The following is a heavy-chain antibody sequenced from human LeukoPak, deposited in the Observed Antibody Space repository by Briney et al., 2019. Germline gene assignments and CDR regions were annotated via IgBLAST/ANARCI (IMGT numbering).Heavy chain of an antibody. D-gene: IGHD6-13*01. J-gene: IGHJ4*02. CDR1: GFTVSSNY. CDR2: IYSGGST. Sequence: GGSLRLSCAASGFTVSSNYMSWVRQAPGKGLEWVSVIYSGGSTYYADSVKGRFTISRDNSKNTLYLQMNSLRAEDTAVYYCARDGAAAGTGGFDYWGQGTLVTVSS. V-gene: IGHV3-53*01. CDR3: ARDGAAAGTGGFDY.